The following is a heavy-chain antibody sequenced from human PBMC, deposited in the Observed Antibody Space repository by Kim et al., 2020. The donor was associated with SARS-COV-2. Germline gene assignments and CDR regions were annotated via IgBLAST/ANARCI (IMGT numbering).Heavy chain of an antibody. Sequence: SVKVSCKASGGTFSSYAISWVRQAPGQGLEWMGGIIPIFGTANYAQKFQGRVTITADESTSTAYMELSSLRSEDTAVYYCAGDWNDGVWFDPWGQGTLVTVSS. V-gene: IGHV1-69*13. D-gene: IGHD1-1*01. J-gene: IGHJ5*02. CDR1: GGTFSSYA. CDR2: IIPIFGTA. CDR3: AGDWNDGVWFDP.